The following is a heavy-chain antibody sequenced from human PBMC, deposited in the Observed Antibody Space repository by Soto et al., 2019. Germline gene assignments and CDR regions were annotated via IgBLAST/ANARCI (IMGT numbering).Heavy chain of an antibody. J-gene: IGHJ4*02. CDR1: GYAFTSYG. CDR3: ARAVTGSYPSAY. Sequence: QVQLVQSGPEVKNPGASVRVSCVASGYAFTSYGVNWVRQAPGQGLEWMGWIAPHSGRTTYLPKFQGRVTMTADVSTNTAYIEVRSLKSDDTGTYFYARAVTGSYPSAYGGQGTVVTVSS. D-gene: IGHD3-16*01. V-gene: IGHV1-18*04. CDR2: IAPHSGRT.